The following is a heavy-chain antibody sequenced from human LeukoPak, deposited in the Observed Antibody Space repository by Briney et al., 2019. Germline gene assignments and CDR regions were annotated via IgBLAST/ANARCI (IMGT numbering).Heavy chain of an antibody. J-gene: IGHJ4*02. D-gene: IGHD3-9*01. Sequence: ASVKVSRKASGYTFTSYGINWVRQATGQGLEWMGWMNPNSGNTGYAQKFQGRVTMTRNTSISTAYMELSSLRSEDTAVYYCARGTARGVLRYFDWFAFDYWGQGTLVTVSS. CDR3: ARGTARGVLRYFDWFAFDY. V-gene: IGHV1-8*01. CDR1: GYTFTSYG. CDR2: MNPNSGNT.